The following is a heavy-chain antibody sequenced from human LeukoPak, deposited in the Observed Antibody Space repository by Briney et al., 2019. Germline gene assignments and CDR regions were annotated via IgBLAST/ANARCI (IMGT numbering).Heavy chain of an antibody. CDR3: ARGGLNIVVVTAIAAPPDY. D-gene: IGHD2-21*02. J-gene: IGHJ4*02. V-gene: IGHV3-23*01. CDR2: SSGGSHT. Sequence: SSGGSHTDYADSVKGRFTISRDNSKNTLYLQMNSLRAEDTAVYYCARGGLNIVVVTAIAAPPDYWGQGTLVTVSS.